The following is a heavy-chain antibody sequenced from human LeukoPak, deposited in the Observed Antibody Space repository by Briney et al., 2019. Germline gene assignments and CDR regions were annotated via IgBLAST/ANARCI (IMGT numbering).Heavy chain of an antibody. J-gene: IGHJ4*02. CDR2: IKQDGSER. CDR3: ARDRWSYDPQGGFDC. CDR1: GFTFSIYW. Sequence: PGGSLRLSCAASGFTFSIYWMSWVRQAPGKGLEWVANIKQDGSERYYVDSVKGRFTLSRDNAKNSLYLQMNSLRAEDTAVYYCARDRWSYDPQGGFDCGGQGTWSPSPQ. D-gene: IGHD3-22*01. V-gene: IGHV3-7*03.